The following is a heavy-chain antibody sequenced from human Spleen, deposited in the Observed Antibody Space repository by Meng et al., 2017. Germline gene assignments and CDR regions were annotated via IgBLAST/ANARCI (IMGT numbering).Heavy chain of an antibody. V-gene: IGHV4-34*01. J-gene: IGHJ4*02. CDR2: INHDGGT. D-gene: IGHD5-24*01. CDR1: GGSFSGYY. CDR3: ARGPTTIAHDFDY. Sequence: RPPRSAPGLSQPPANLSRTFAVSGGSFSGYYWGWIRQPPGKGLEWIGEINHDGGTNYNPSLKSRATISEDTSQNNLSLKLSSMTAADSAVYYCARGPTTIAHDFDYWGQGTLVTVSS.